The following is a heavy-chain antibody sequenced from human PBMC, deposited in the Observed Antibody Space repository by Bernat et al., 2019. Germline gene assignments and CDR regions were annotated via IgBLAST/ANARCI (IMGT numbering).Heavy chain of an antibody. CDR3: TTNTAMDHYYYYYMDV. CDR2: IRSKAYGGTT. Sequence: EVQLVESGGGLVQPGRSLRLSCTASGFTFGDYAMSWVRQAPGKGLEWVGFIRSKAYGGTTEYAASVKGRFNISRDDSKSIAYLQMNSLKTEDTAVYYRTTNTAMDHYYYYYMDVWGKGTTVTVSS. J-gene: IGHJ6*03. V-gene: IGHV3-49*04. D-gene: IGHD5-18*01. CDR1: GFTFGDYA.